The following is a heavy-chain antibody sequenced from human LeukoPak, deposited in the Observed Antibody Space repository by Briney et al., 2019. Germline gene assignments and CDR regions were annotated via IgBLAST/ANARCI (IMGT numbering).Heavy chain of an antibody. V-gene: IGHV3-23*01. Sequence: PGGSLRLSCAASGFTFNSYAMNWVRQAPGKGLEWVSAISGSGGTTYYADSVKGRFTISRDNSKNTVYLQMNSMRAEDTAVYYCAKDYEPLVGVHRWGDWFDPWGQGTLATVSS. CDR2: ISGSGGTT. CDR3: AKDYEPLVGVHRWGDWFDP. CDR1: GFTFNSYA. D-gene: IGHD1-26*01. J-gene: IGHJ5*02.